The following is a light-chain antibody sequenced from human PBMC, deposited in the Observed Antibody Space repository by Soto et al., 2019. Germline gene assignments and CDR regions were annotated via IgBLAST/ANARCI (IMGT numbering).Light chain of an antibody. Sequence: DIQMTQSPSSRSASVGDRVTITCRASQSISSYLNWYQQKPGKAPKLLIYAPSNFQSGVPSRFSGSGSGTHFTLTISSLQPEDFATYYCQQLHGYPITFGQGTRLEIK. V-gene: IGKV1-39*01. CDR2: APS. CDR1: QSISSY. CDR3: QQLHGYPIT. J-gene: IGKJ5*01.